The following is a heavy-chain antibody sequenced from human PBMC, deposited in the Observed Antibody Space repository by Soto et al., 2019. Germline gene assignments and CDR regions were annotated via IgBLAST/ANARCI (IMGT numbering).Heavy chain of an antibody. CDR1: GGTFSSYA. Sequence: QVQLVQSGAEVKKPGSSVKVSCKASGGTFSSYAISWVRQAHGQGLEWMGGIIPIFGTANYAQKFQGRVTITADKSTSTAYMELSSLRSEDTAVYYCARDNGEGPLTTAAFDYWGQGTLVTVSS. D-gene: IGHD4-4*01. CDR3: ARDNGEGPLTTAAFDY. J-gene: IGHJ4*02. V-gene: IGHV1-69*06. CDR2: IIPIFGTA.